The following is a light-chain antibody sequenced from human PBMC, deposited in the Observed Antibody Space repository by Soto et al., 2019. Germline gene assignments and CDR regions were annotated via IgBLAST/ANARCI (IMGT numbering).Light chain of an antibody. Sequence: QTVVTQPASVSGSPGQSITLSCTGTSSDVGSYNLVSWYQQHPGKAPKLMIYEGSKRPSGVSNRFSGSKSGNTASLTISGLQAEDEADYYCCSFAGSSTFVFGTGTKLTVL. CDR2: EGS. J-gene: IGLJ1*01. V-gene: IGLV2-23*03. CDR1: SSDVGSYNL. CDR3: CSFAGSSTFV.